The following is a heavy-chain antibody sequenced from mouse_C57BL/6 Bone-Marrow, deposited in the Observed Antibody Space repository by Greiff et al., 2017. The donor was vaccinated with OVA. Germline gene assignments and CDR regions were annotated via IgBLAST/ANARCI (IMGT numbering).Heavy chain of an antibody. D-gene: IGHD2-3*01. Sequence: QVQLKESGPGLVQPSQSLSITCTVSGFSLTSYGVHWVRQSPGKGLEWLGVIWSGGSTDYNAAFISRLSISKDNSKSQVFFKMNSLQADDTAIYYCARMDDGYYGYFDVWGTGTTVTVSS. CDR1: GFSLTSYG. V-gene: IGHV2-2*01. CDR2: IWSGGST. J-gene: IGHJ1*03. CDR3: ARMDDGYYGYFDV.